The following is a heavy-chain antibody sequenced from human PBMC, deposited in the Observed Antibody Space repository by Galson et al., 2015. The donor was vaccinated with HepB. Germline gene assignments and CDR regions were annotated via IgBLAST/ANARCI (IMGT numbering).Heavy chain of an antibody. D-gene: IGHD4-17*01. CDR1: GGSFSGYY. CDR3: ARLTTVTTPRYYYGMDV. CDR2: INHSGST. V-gene: IGHV4-34*01. J-gene: IGHJ6*02. Sequence: ETLSLTCAVYGGSFSGYYWSWIRQPPGKGLEWIGEINHSGSTNYNPSLKSRVTISVDTSKNQFSLKLSSVTAADTAVYYCARLTTVTTPRYYYGMDVWGQGTTVTVSS.